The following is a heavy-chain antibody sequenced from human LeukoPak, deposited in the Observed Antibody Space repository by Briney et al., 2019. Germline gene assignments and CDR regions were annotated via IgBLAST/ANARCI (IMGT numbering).Heavy chain of an antibody. J-gene: IGHJ4*02. D-gene: IGHD3-16*01. V-gene: IGHV3-23*01. Sequence: PGGSLRLSCAASGFTFGIYAMSWVRQAPGKGLEWVSAISGSGGSTYYADSVKGRFTISRDNSKNTLYLQMNSLRAEDTAVYYYAKDYDAVWGGTDYWGQGTLVTVSS. CDR2: ISGSGGST. CDR3: AKDYDAVWGGTDY. CDR1: GFTFGIYA.